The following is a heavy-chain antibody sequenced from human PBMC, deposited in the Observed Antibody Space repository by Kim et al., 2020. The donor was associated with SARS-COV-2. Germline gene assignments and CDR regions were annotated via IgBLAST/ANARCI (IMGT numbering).Heavy chain of an antibody. CDR2: TTRSGDGT. Sequence: GGSLRLSCAGSGFTFSGYTIHWVRQAPGKGLEWVSSTTRSGDGTFYADSVEGRFTISRDNSKNTLYLQMNSLRLEDTSMYYCVRYGRSYGAVLWGQGTLVTVSS. J-gene: IGHJ4*02. CDR3: VRYGRSYGAVL. CDR1: GFTFSGYT. D-gene: IGHD5-18*01. V-gene: IGHV3-64D*06.